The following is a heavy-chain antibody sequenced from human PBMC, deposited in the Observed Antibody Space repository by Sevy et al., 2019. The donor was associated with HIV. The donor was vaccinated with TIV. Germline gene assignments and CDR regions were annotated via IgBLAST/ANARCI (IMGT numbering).Heavy chain of an antibody. CDR2: IKSKIDGETT. CDR3: ATAPGYYDSAPFDY. D-gene: IGHD3-22*01. V-gene: IGHV3-15*01. Sequence: GGSLRLSCAVSGFTFNNAWMNWVRQAPGTGLQWVGLIKSKIDGETTDYAAPVKGRFTISRDDSKNTLFLQMTSLKIEDTAGYYCATAPGYYDSAPFDYWGPGTLVTVSS. J-gene: IGHJ4*02. CDR1: GFTFNNAW.